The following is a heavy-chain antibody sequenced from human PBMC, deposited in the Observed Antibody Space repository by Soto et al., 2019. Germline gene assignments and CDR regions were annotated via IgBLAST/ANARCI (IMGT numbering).Heavy chain of an antibody. Sequence: QLQLQESGPGLVKPSETLSLTCTVSGGSIDRSNYYWDWIRQPPGKGLEWIGTTYYNGNAYYNPSLKSRVTMSVDTSKNQFSLKLISVTAADTAVYYCASHFVAVVIKGWGYWCQGTLVTVSS. D-gene: IGHD3-10*01. V-gene: IGHV4-39*01. J-gene: IGHJ4*02. CDR3: ASHFVAVVIKGWGY. CDR1: GGSIDRSNYY. CDR2: TYYNGNA.